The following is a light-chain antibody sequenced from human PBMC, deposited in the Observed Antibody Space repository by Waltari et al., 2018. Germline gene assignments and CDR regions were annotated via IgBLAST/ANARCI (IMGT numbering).Light chain of an antibody. Sequence: DVQMTQSPSSLSAFVGDRVTITCQASQDISKYLNWYQQKQGKAPKLLIYDASSLETGVPSRFSGSGSGTDFTFSISSLQPEDIATYYCQQYDTLLYSFGQGTKLEIK. V-gene: IGKV1-33*01. CDR2: DAS. CDR1: QDISKY. J-gene: IGKJ2*03. CDR3: QQYDTLLYS.